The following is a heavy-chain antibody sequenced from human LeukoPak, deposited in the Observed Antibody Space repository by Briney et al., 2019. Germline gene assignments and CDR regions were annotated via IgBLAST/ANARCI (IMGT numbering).Heavy chain of an antibody. J-gene: IGHJ4*02. CDR1: GYSFTSYW. CDR3: GRLLAAAFPY. D-gene: IGHD6-13*01. CDR2: IYPGDSDT. Sequence: GDSLKISGKRSGYSFTSYWIGWLRQMPGKALKWMGIIYPGDSDTRYRPSFQGHSTTSADKSISTAYLQWRSLKVSDSAMYYCGRLLAAAFPYWGQGPLVTVSS. V-gene: IGHV5-51*01.